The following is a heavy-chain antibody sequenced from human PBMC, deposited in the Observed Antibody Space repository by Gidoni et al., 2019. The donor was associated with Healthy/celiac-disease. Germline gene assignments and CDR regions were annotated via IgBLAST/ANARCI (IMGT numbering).Heavy chain of an antibody. Sequence: EVQLVESGGGLVKPGGSLRLSCAASGFTFSNAWMSWVRQAPGKGLEWVGRIKSKTDGGTTDYAAPVKGRFTISRDDSKNTLYLQMNSLKTEDTAVYYCTTDVAVDPRYYYYGMDVWGQGTTVTVSS. V-gene: IGHV3-15*01. J-gene: IGHJ6*02. CDR2: IKSKTDGGTT. CDR3: TTDVAVDPRYYYYGMDV. D-gene: IGHD6-19*01. CDR1: GFTFSNAW.